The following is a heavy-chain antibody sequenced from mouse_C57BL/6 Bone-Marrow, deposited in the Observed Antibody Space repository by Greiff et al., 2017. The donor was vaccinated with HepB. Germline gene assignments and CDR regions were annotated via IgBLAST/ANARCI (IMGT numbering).Heavy chain of an antibody. CDR2: IDPENGDT. CDR3: TTSCSWFAY. Sequence: EVKLQESGAELVRPGASVKLSCTASGFNIKDDYMHWVKQRPEQGLEWIGWIDPENGDTEYASKFQGKATITADTSSNTAYLQLSSLTSEDTAVYYCTTSCSWFAYWGQGTLVTVSA. V-gene: IGHV14-4*01. CDR1: GFNIKDDY. J-gene: IGHJ3*01.